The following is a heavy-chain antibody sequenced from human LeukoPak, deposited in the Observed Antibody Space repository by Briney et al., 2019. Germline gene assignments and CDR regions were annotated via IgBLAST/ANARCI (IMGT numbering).Heavy chain of an antibody. CDR3: AKVTLLWFGESNFDY. V-gene: IGHV3-23*01. J-gene: IGHJ4*02. Sequence: PGGSLRLSCAASGFTFSSYAMSWVRQAPGKGLEWVSAISGSGGSTYHADSVKGRFTISRDNSKNTLYLQMNSLRAEDTAVYYCAKVTLLWFGESNFDYWGQGTLVTVSP. D-gene: IGHD3-10*01. CDR2: ISGSGGST. CDR1: GFTFSSYA.